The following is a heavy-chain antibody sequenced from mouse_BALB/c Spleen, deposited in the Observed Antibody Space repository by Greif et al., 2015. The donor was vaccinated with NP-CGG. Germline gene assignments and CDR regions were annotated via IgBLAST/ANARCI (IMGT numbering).Heavy chain of an antibody. CDR2: IWGDGST. CDR1: GFSLTGYG. V-gene: IGHV2-6-7*01. CDR3: ARETATTYYAMDY. D-gene: IGHD1-2*01. Sequence: VQLQQSGPGLVAPSQSLSITCTVSGFSLTGYGVNWVRQPPGKGLEWLGMIWGDGSTDYNSALKSRLSISKDNSKSQVFLKMNSLQTDDTARYYCARETATTYYAMDYWGQGTSVTVSS. J-gene: IGHJ4*01.